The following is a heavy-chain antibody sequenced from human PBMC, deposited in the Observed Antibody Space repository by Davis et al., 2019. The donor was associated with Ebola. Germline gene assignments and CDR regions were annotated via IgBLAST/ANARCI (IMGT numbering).Heavy chain of an antibody. CDR2: ISYDGSNK. D-gene: IGHD2/OR15-2a*01. CDR3: ARDPLIIGDATTDS. J-gene: IGHJ5*01. V-gene: IGHV3-30*03. CDR1: GFTFSSYG. Sequence: PGGSLRLSCAASGFTFSSYGMHWVRQAPGKGLEWVAVISYDGSNKYYADSVKGRFTISRDNAMNSLFLQMNSLRADDTAVYYCARDPLIIGDATTDSWGQGTLVTVSS.